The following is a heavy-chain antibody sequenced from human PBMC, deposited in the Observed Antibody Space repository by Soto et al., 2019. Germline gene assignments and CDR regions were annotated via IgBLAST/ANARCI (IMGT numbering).Heavy chain of an antibody. Sequence: QVQLQESGPGLVMPSETLSLTCTVSGDSISGSPFYGGWIRQPQGKRLEWIGSIFYDGYTVYTRSLKSRVTISVDTSKNQFSLQLTSVAAADTATYFCARLQTAVPHYWGQGILVTVSS. V-gene: IGHV4-39*01. CDR3: ARLQTAVPHY. CDR2: IFYDGYT. CDR1: GDSISGSPFY. D-gene: IGHD6-13*01. J-gene: IGHJ4*02.